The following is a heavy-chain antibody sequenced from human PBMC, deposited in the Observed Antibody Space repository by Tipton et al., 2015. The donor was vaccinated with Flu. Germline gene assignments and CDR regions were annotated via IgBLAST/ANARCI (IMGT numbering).Heavy chain of an antibody. V-gene: IGHV4-38-2*02. CDR2: VSHSGST. CDR3: ARDPYSSGWDGYFDL. D-gene: IGHD6-19*01. J-gene: IGHJ2*01. CDR1: GYSISSRYY. Sequence: TLSLTCAVSGYSISSRYYWGWIRQPPGKGLEWIGSVSHSGSTFYNPPLKSRVTVSLDSSKNQFSLKLSSVTAADTAVYYCARDPYSSGWDGYFDLWGRGTLVTVSS.